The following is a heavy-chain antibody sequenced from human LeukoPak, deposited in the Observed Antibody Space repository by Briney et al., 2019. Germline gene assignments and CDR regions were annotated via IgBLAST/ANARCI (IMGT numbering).Heavy chain of an antibody. D-gene: IGHD3-22*01. CDR1: GYTFTSYA. J-gene: IGHJ4*02. CDR2: INAGNGNT. V-gene: IGHV1-3*01. Sequence: ASVKVSCKASGYTFTSYAMHWVRQAPGQRLEWMGWINAGNGNTKYSQKFQGRVTITRDTSASTAYMELSSLRSEDTAVYYCARDRTGHYYDSSGYSDWGQGTLVTVSS. CDR3: ARDRTGHYYDSSGYSD.